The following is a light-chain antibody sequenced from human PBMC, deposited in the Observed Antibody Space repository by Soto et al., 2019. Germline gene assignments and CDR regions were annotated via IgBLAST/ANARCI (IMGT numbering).Light chain of an antibody. CDR3: QQYNNWPPIT. CDR1: QSVSSN. V-gene: IGKV3-15*01. CDR2: GAS. J-gene: IGKJ5*01. Sequence: EIVMTQSPATLSVSPGERATLSCRASQSVSSNLAWYQQKPGQAPRLLIYGASTRATCIPTMFSGSGFGTDFTLTITSLLSEDFAVYYCQQYNNWPPITFGQGTRLESK.